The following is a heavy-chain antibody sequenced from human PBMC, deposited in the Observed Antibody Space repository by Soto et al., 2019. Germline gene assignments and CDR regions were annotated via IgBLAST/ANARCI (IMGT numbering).Heavy chain of an antibody. Sequence: GESLKISCTGSGFSFTNYWIAWVRQMPGKGLEWMALIYPGDSETRYNPSFQGQVTVSADKSISTAYLQWNSLQASDTPMYYCARLTGTSPFDPWGQGTLVTVSS. CDR2: IYPGDSET. J-gene: IGHJ5*02. D-gene: IGHD1-20*01. CDR1: GFSFTNYW. V-gene: IGHV5-51*01. CDR3: ARLTGTSPFDP.